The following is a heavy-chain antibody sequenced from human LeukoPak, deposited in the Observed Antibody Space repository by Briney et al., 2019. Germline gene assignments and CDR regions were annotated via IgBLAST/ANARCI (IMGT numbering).Heavy chain of an antibody. Sequence: PGGSLRLSCAASGFTVSSNYMSWVRQAPGKGLEWVSVIYSGGSTYYADSVKGRFTISRDNSKNTLYLQMNSLRAEDTAVYYCARYWVGYGMDAWGQGTTVTVSS. J-gene: IGHJ6*02. CDR2: IYSGGST. V-gene: IGHV3-53*01. CDR1: GFTVSSNY. D-gene: IGHD2-8*02. CDR3: ARYWVGYGMDA.